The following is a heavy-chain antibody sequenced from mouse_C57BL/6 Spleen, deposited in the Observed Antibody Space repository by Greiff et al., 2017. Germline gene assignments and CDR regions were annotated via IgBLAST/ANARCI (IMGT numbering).Heavy chain of an antibody. Sequence: EVQLQQSGPELVKPGASVKIPCKASGYTFTDYNMDWVKQSHGKSLEWIGDINPNNGGTIYNQKFKGKATLTVDKSSSTAYMELRSLTSEDTAVYYCARRGDDDGYLWYCDVWGTGTTVTVSS. CDR1: GYTFTDYN. CDR2: INPNNGGT. J-gene: IGHJ1*03. V-gene: IGHV1-18*01. D-gene: IGHD2-3*01. CDR3: ARRGDDDGYLWYCDV.